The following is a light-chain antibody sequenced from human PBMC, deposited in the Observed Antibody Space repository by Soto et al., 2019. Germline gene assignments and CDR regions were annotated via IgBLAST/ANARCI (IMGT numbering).Light chain of an antibody. V-gene: IGKV3D-20*01. CDR3: LQDHTYPWT. CDR1: QSVSNSY. Sequence: EIVLTQSPATLSLSPGERATLSCGASQSVSNSYLAWYQQKPGLAPRVLIYDASSTATGIPHRFSGSGFGTEFTLTISRLEPADLGTCFCLQDHTYPWTFGKENKVEI. J-gene: IGKJ1*01. CDR2: DAS.